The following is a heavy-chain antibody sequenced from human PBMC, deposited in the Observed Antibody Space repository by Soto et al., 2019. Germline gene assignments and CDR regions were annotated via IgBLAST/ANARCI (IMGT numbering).Heavy chain of an antibody. D-gene: IGHD2-2*01. Sequence: AASVKVSCKASGGTFSSYAISWVRQAPGQGLEWMGGIIPIFGTANYAQKFQGRVTITADESTSTAYMELSSLRSEDTAVYYCARDSGMVTSKGFEYWGQGTLVSVSS. J-gene: IGHJ4*02. V-gene: IGHV1-69*13. CDR2: IIPIFGTA. CDR1: GGTFSSYA. CDR3: ARDSGMVTSKGFEY.